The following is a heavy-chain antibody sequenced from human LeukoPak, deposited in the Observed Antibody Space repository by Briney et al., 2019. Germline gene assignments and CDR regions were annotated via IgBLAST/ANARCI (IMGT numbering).Heavy chain of an antibody. V-gene: IGHV4-39*01. D-gene: IGHD3-16*01. CDR2: IYYSGST. J-gene: IGHJ4*02. CDR1: GGSISSSSYY. CDR3: ARLGRVWGTIDY. Sequence: SETLSLXCTVSGGSISSSSYYWGWIRQPPGKGLEWIGSIYYSGSTYYNPSLKSRVTISVDTSKNQFSLKLSSVTAADTAVYYCARLGRVWGTIDYWGQGTLVTVSS.